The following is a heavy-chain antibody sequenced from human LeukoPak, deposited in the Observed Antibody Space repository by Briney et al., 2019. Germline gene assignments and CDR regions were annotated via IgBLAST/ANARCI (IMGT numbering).Heavy chain of an antibody. Sequence: SETLSLTCAVSGGSISSGGYSWSWIRQPPGKGLEWIGEINHSGSTNYNPSLKSRVTISVDTSKNQFSLKLSSVTAADTTVYYCARGISYSSSWSPGQYYYYGMDVWGQGTTVTVSS. CDR1: GGSISSGGYS. J-gene: IGHJ6*02. CDR3: ARGISYSSSWSPGQYYYYGMDV. CDR2: INHSGST. D-gene: IGHD6-13*01. V-gene: IGHV4-34*01.